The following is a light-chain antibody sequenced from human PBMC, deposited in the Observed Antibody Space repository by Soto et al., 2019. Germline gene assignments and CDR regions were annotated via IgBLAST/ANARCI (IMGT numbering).Light chain of an antibody. J-gene: IGKJ1*01. V-gene: IGKV1-39*01. Sequence: DIQMTQSPSSLSASVGNRVTITCQASQDIATYLNWYQQKPGKAPNLLIYAASSLQSGVPSRFSGSGSGTDFTLTITSLQPEAFATYYCPQSHSTPRTFGQGTRWIS. CDR2: AAS. CDR3: PQSHSTPRT. CDR1: QDIATY.